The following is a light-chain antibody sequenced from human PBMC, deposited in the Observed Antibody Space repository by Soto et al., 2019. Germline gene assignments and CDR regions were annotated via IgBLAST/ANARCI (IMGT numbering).Light chain of an antibody. CDR1: SGHSNYI. J-gene: IGLJ3*02. Sequence: QSVLTQSSSASASLGSSVKLTCTLSSGHSNYIIALHQQQPGRAPRYLLKLERSGSYNKGSGVPDRFSGSSSGADRYLTISNLQFEEEADYYCETWDTNTWVFGGGTKVTVL. CDR2: LERSGSY. V-gene: IGLV4-60*02. CDR3: ETWDTNTWV.